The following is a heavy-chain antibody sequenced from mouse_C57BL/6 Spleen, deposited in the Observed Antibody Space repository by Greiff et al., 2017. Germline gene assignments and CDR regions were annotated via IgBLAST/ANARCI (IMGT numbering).Heavy chain of an antibody. CDR2: IYPSDSET. Sequence: QVQLQQPGAELVRPGSSVKLSCKASGYTFTRYWMDWVKQRPGQGLEWIGNIYPSDSETHYNQKFKDKATFTVDKSSSTAYMQLSSLTSEDSAVYYCARSGTSYFDVWGTGTTVTVSS. V-gene: IGHV1-61*01. J-gene: IGHJ1*03. CDR1: GYTFTRYW. CDR3: ARSGTSYFDV. D-gene: IGHD4-1*01.